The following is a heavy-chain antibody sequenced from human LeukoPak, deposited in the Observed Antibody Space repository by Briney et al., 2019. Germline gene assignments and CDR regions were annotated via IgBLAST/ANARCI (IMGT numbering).Heavy chain of an antibody. V-gene: IGHV4-59*01. CDR3: ARGLMMAVAGRGEFHY. Sequence: SETLSLTCTVSGGSIGRYYWSWIRQPPGKGLEWIGYIYYSGSTNYNPSLKSRVTISVDTSKNQFSLKLSSVTAADTAVYYCARGLMMAVAGRGEFHYWGQGTLVTVSS. J-gene: IGHJ4*02. CDR2: IYYSGST. D-gene: IGHD6-13*01. CDR1: GGSIGRYY.